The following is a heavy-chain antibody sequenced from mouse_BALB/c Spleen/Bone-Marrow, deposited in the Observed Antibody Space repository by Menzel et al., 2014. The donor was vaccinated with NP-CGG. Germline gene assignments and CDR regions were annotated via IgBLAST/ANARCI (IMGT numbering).Heavy chain of an antibody. Sequence: EVKLVESGGGLVQPGGSLKLSCAASGFDFSRYWMSWVRQAPGKGLGWIGEINPGSNTVNYTPSLKDKFIISRDNAKNTLYLQMSKVRSEDTALYYCARLGYYGWFAYWGQGTLVTVSA. J-gene: IGHJ3*01. CDR3: ARLGYYGWFAY. D-gene: IGHD2-3*01. V-gene: IGHV4-1*02. CDR1: GFDFSRYW. CDR2: INPGSNTV.